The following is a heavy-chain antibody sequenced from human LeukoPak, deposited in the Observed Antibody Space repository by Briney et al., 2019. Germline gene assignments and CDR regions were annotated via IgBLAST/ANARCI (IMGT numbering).Heavy chain of an antibody. J-gene: IGHJ3*02. CDR1: GFSVSSYY. V-gene: IGHV3-53*01. CDR2: NNGGGTT. Sequence: PGGSLRLSCAASGFSVSSYYMSWVRQAPGKGLEWVSVNNGGGTTYYADSVKGRFTISRDNSKNTLYFQMNSLRAEDTAVYYCARVALYVLDIWGQGTMVTVSS. CDR3: ARVALYVLDI. D-gene: IGHD3-16*01.